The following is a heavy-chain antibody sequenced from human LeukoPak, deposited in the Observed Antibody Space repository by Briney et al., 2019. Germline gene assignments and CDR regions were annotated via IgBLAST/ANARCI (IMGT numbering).Heavy chain of an antibody. D-gene: IGHD5-24*01. CDR2: IYPGDSDT. J-gene: IGHJ3*02. CDR1: GSIFTSYW. Sequence: GESLQISCKGSGSIFTSYWIGWVRQLPGKGLEWMGIIYPGDSDTRYSPSFQGQVTISADKSISTAYLQWSSLKASDTAMYYCARHRRDGYKSYDAFDIWGQGTMVTVSS. V-gene: IGHV5-51*01. CDR3: ARHRRDGYKSYDAFDI.